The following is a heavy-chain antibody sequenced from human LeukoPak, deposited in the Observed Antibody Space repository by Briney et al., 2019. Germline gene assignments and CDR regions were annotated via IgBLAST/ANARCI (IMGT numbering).Heavy chain of an antibody. J-gene: IGHJ4*02. CDR3: ARDVVAAAGTWYY. CDR2: IYYSGST. D-gene: IGHD6-13*01. Sequence: PSETLSLTCTVSGGSFSTYYWGWIRQPPGKGLEWIGYIYYSGSTNYSPSLKSRVTISVDTSKNQFSLRLSSVTAADTAVYYCARDVVAAAGTWYYWGQGTLVTVSS. V-gene: IGHV4-59*01. CDR1: GGSFSTYY.